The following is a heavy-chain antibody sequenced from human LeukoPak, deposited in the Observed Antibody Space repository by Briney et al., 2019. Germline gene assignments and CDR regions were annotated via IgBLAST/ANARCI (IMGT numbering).Heavy chain of an antibody. D-gene: IGHD3-16*01. J-gene: IGHJ4*02. CDR1: GGSISGYY. CDR3: ARHPFSTPFDY. CDR2: MYETGHT. V-gene: IGHV4-59*08. Sequence: SETLSLTCSVSGGSISGYYWSLIRQPPGQGLEWIGYMYETGHTMYNSSLKSRVTMSLDTSRNHFSLSLSSVTAADTAVYYCARHPFSTPFDYWGPGTLVTVSS.